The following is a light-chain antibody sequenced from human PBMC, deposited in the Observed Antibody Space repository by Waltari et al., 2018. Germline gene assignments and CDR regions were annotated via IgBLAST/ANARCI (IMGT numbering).Light chain of an antibody. CDR2: KAS. Sequence: DIQMTQSPSTLSASVGDRVTITCRASQSLSTWLAWYQQKPGEAPKLLIYKASILESGVPSRFIGSGSGTEFTLTISSLQPDDFATYYCQQYNTYSYTFGQGTKVEI. CDR1: QSLSTW. J-gene: IGKJ2*01. CDR3: QQYNTYSYT. V-gene: IGKV1-5*03.